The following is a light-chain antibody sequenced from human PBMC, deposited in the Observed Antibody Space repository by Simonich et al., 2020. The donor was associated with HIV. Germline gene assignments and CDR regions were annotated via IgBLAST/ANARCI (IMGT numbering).Light chain of an antibody. CDR3: QQYYSTPPT. Sequence: DIVMTQSADSLAVSLGERATINCKSSQSVLYSSNNKNYLAWYQQKPGQPPKLLIYWASTRDSGVPDRFSGSGSGTDFTLTISSLQAEDVAVYYCQQYYSTPPTFGQGTKVEIK. J-gene: IGKJ1*01. V-gene: IGKV4-1*01. CDR1: QSVLYSSNNKNY. CDR2: WAS.